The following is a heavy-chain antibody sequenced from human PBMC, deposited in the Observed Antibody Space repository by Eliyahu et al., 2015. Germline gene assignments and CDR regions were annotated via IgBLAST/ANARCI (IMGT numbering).Heavy chain of an antibody. V-gene: IGHV3-64D*06. J-gene: IGHJ6*02. D-gene: IGHD5-12*01. Sequence: CSASGFTFSSYAMHWVRQAPGKGLEYVSAISSNGGSTYYADSVKGRFTISRDNSKNTLYLQMSSLRAEDTAVYYCVKHGTYSGYDYSETLHYGMDVWGQGTTVTVSS. CDR3: VKHGTYSGYDYSETLHYGMDV. CDR2: ISSNGGST. CDR1: GFTFSSYA.